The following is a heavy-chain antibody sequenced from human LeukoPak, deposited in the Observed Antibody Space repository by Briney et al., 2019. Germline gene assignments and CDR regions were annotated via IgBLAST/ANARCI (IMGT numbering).Heavy chain of an antibody. CDR3: ATSTYSSSPS. V-gene: IGHV3-7*01. Sequence: GGSLRLSCEASGFSFSDHWMGWVRQAPGKGLEWVANINEDASKKYYVDSVEGRFTISRDDAKNSLYLQMNSLRAEDTAMYYCATSTYSSSPSWGQGTLVTVSS. J-gene: IGHJ5*02. D-gene: IGHD6-6*01. CDR2: INEDASKK. CDR1: GFSFSDHW.